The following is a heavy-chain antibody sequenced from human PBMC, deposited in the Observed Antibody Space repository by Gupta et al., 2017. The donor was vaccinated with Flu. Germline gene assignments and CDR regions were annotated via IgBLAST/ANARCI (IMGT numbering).Heavy chain of an antibody. Sequence: GKGLEGGGRIKSKSEGETIDYAAPVKGRFTISKDASMGTLYLRMDSLKTEDTAVYYCTTPRYCTSTSCGSIDYWGQGTLVTVSS. CDR2: IKSKSEGETI. V-gene: IGHV3-15*01. J-gene: IGHJ4*02. D-gene: IGHD2-2*01. CDR3: TTPRYCTSTSCGSIDY.